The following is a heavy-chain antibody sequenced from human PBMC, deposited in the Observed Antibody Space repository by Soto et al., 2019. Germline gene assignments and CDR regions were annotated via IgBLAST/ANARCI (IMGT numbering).Heavy chain of an antibody. J-gene: IGHJ3*02. D-gene: IGHD1-26*01. CDR1: GYTLTELS. V-gene: IGHV1-24*01. CDR2: FDPEDGET. CDR3: ATGPPAGATEGRAFDI. Sequence: ASVKVSCKVSGYTLTELSMHWVRQAPGKGLEWMGGFDPEDGETIYAQKFQGRVTMTEDTSTDTAYMELSSLRSEDTAVYYCATGPPAGATEGRAFDIWGQGTMVTVSS.